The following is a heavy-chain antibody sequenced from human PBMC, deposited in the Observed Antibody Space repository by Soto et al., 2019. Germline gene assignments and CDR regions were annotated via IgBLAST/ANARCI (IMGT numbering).Heavy chain of an antibody. V-gene: IGHV3-33*01. CDR3: ARDRTGTLLYYYYGMDV. J-gene: IGHJ6*02. CDR1: GFNFSNYG. CDR2: IWYDGSFK. Sequence: GGSLRLSCAASGFNFSNYGMHWVRQAPGKGLEWVAVIWYDGSFKYYVDSVKGRFTISRDNSKNTLYLQMNSLRAEDTAVYFCARDRTGTLLYYYYGMDVWGQGTTVTVSS. D-gene: IGHD1-1*01.